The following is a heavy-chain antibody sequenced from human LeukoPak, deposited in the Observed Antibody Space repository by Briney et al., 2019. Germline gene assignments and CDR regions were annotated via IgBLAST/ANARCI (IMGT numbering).Heavy chain of an antibody. D-gene: IGHD5-12*01. CDR3: AQGYSGYDGFDY. Sequence: GGSLRLSCSASGFTFSSYWMHWVRQAPGKGLVWVSRINSDGSSTSYADSVKGRFTISRDNAKNTLYLQMNSLRAEDTAVYYCAQGYSGYDGFDYWGQGTLVTVSS. V-gene: IGHV3-74*01. J-gene: IGHJ4*02. CDR2: INSDGSST. CDR1: GFTFSSYW.